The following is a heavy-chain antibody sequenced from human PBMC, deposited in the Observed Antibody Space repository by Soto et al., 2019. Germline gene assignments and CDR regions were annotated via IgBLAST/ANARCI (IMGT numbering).Heavy chain of an antibody. D-gene: IGHD5-18*01. Sequence: SVKVSCKASGGTFSSYAISWVRQAPGQGLEWMGGIIPIFGTANYAQKFQGRVTITADESTSTAYMELSSLRSEDTAMYYCARPFVDTTMVPWYFDYWGQGTLVTVSS. CDR3: ARPFVDTTMVPWYFDY. CDR2: IIPIFGTA. J-gene: IGHJ4*02. CDR1: GGTFSSYA. V-gene: IGHV1-69*13.